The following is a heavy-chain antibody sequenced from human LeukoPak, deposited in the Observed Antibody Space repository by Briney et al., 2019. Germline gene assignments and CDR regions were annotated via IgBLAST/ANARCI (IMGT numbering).Heavy chain of an antibody. J-gene: IGHJ4*02. CDR2: ISYTGNT. CDR1: GVFINSNTYS. V-gene: IGHV4-39*01. Sequence: PSETLSLTCTVSGVFINSNTYSWGWIRQPPGEGLEWIGTISYTGNTYYNSSLKSRLPISVDTSKTQFSLKLSSVTAADTAVYYCARHFGYDDTSDYQGVPDYWGQGSLVTVSS. CDR3: ARHFGYDDTSDYQGVPDY. D-gene: IGHD3-22*01.